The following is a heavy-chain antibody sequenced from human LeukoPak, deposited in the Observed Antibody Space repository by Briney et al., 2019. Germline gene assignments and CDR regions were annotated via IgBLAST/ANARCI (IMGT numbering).Heavy chain of an antibody. V-gene: IGHV4-59*01. Sequence: SETLSLTCTVSGGSISGFYWSWIRQPPGKGLEWIAYVSDSGSANYNPSLKSRVTISLDTSNNQVSLKLRSVTAADTAVYFCARGRWLPNAFDIWGQGTMVTVFS. CDR1: GGSISGFY. CDR3: ARGRWLPNAFDI. D-gene: IGHD5-24*01. CDR2: VSDSGSA. J-gene: IGHJ3*02.